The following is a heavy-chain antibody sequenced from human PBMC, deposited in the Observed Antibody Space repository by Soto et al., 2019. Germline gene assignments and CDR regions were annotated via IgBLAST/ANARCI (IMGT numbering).Heavy chain of an antibody. CDR1: GFTFSNYG. D-gene: IGHD6-19*01. Sequence: QVQLVESGGGVVQPGRSLGLSCAASGFTFSNYGMHWVRQAPGKGLEWVAVLRDDADDTYYADSVKGRFTISRDNSKNTLYLQMRSLRAEDTAVYYCARPYSSNSNWFDPWGQGTLVTVSS. V-gene: IGHV3-33*01. J-gene: IGHJ5*02. CDR3: ARPYSSNSNWFDP. CDR2: LRDDADDT.